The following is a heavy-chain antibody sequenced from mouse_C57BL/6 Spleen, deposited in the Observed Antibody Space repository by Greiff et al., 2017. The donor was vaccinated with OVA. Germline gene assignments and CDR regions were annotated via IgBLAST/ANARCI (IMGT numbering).Heavy chain of an antibody. Sequence: VQLQQSGPELVKPGASVKMSCKASGYTFTDYNMHWVKQSHGKSLEWIGYINPNNGGTSYNQKFKGKATLTVNKSSSTAYMELRSLTSEDSAVYYCARVTTVVPHYFDYWGQGTTLTVSS. CDR3: ARVTTVVPHYFDY. J-gene: IGHJ2*01. V-gene: IGHV1-22*01. D-gene: IGHD1-1*01. CDR2: INPNNGGT. CDR1: GYTFTDYN.